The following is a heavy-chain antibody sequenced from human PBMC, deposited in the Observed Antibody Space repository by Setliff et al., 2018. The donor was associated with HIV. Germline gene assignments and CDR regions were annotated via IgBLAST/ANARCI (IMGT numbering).Heavy chain of an antibody. D-gene: IGHD3-10*01. CDR2: INPNSGGT. Sequence: ASVKVSCKASGYTFTGHFMHWVRQAPGQGLERMGRINPNSGGTNYAQKFQGRVTMTRDTSISTAYMELSRLRSVDTAMYYCATVFYYDSESFSLDYWGQGMLVTVSS. CDR1: GYTFTGHF. J-gene: IGHJ4*02. V-gene: IGHV1-2*06. CDR3: ATVFYYDSESFSLDY.